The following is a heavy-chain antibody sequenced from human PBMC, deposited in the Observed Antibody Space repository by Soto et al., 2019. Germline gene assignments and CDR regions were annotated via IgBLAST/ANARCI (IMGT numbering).Heavy chain of an antibody. V-gene: IGHV3-30*18. J-gene: IGHJ6*02. Sequence: GGSLRLSCAASGFTFSNYGMHWVRQTPGKGLEWVALLLYDGSNNYYADSVKGRFTISRDNSKNTLYLQVSSLRAEDTAVYYCAKSRDAYNFYFYYGMDVWGQGTSVTVSS. D-gene: IGHD1-1*01. CDR3: AKSRDAYNFYFYYGMDV. CDR2: LLYDGSNN. CDR1: GFTFSNYG.